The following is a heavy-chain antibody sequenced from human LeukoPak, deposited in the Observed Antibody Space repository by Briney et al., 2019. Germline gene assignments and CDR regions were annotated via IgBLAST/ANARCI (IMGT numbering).Heavy chain of an antibody. Sequence: PSETLSLTCSVSGGSISSGGYYWAWIRQPPGKGLEWIGTIYYSGSTYYNPSLKSRVTISVDTSKNQFSLKLSSVTAADTAVYYCARGRSGSYRRTPYYFDYWGQGTLVTVSS. CDR3: ARGRSGSYRRTPYYFDY. CDR2: IYYSGST. CDR1: GGSISSGGYY. J-gene: IGHJ4*02. D-gene: IGHD1-26*01. V-gene: IGHV4-39*07.